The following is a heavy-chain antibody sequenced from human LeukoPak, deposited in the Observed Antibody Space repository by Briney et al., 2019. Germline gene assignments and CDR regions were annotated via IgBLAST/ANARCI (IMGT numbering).Heavy chain of an antibody. V-gene: IGHV1-18*01. J-gene: IGHJ4*02. CDR1: GYTFTSYG. Sequence: ASVKVSCKASGYTFTSYGISWVRQAPGQGLEWMGWISAYNGSTNYAQKFQGRVTMTRDMSISTAYMELSRLRSDDTAVYYCARINPYCGGDCYSGWGQGTLVTVSS. CDR3: ARINPYCGGDCYSG. CDR2: ISAYNGST. D-gene: IGHD2-21*02.